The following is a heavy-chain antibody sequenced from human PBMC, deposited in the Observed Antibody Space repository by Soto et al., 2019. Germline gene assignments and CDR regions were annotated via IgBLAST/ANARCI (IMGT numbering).Heavy chain of an antibody. CDR2: ISGSGTTI. Sequence: QVQLVESGGGLVKPGGSLRLSCAASGFSFSDYYMTWIRQAPGKGLEWVSYISGSGTTIYYADSVKGRFTISRDNAKNSLYLQINSLRAEDTAVYYSARDGDCSGGRCYPNFAFDYWGQGALVTVSS. CDR1: GFSFSDYY. V-gene: IGHV3-11*01. J-gene: IGHJ4*02. CDR3: ARDGDCSGGRCYPNFAFDY. D-gene: IGHD2-15*01.